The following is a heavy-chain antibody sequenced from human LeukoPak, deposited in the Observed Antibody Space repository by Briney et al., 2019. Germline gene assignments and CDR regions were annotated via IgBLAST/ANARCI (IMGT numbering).Heavy chain of an antibody. J-gene: IGHJ4*02. CDR3: AKDQSRVGASDPFDY. D-gene: IGHD1-26*01. V-gene: IGHV3-23*01. Sequence: PGGSLRLSCAASGFTFSSCAMTWVRQAPGMGLEWVSSISGSGATTYYADSVKGRFTISRDNSNNTVYLQMNSLRAEDTAVYYCAKDQSRVGASDPFDYWGQGMQVGVSS. CDR1: GFTFSSCA. CDR2: ISGSGATT.